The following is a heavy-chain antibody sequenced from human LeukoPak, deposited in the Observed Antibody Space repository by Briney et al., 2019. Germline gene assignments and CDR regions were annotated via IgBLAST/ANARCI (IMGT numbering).Heavy chain of an antibody. CDR1: GLSFSSYW. CDR3: ARGKSGSYYSAAKY. J-gene: IGHJ4*02. Sequence: GRSLRLSCVASGLSFSSYWMRWVRQAPGKGLGWVANIKEDGSENHCVDSVKGRCTISRDNYKNTLYLQMNSLRAEDTAVYYCARGKSGSYYSAAKYWGQGTLVTVSS. V-gene: IGHV3-7*01. D-gene: IGHD1-26*01. CDR2: IKEDGSEN.